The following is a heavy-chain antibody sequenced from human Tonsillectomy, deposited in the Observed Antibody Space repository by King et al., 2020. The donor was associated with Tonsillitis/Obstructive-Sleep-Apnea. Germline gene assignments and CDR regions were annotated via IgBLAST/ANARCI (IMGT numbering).Heavy chain of an antibody. J-gene: IGHJ3*02. CDR3: AKGSDFGVLTDDAFDI. CDR1: GYSFTNYW. V-gene: IGHV5-10-1*01. CDR2: IDPSDSYI. Sequence: QLVQSGAEVKEPGESLRISCKGSGYSFTNYWINWVRQMPGKGLEWMGRIDPSDSYISYSPSFQGHVTLSLDKSITSAYLQWSSLKASDTAMYYCAKGSDFGVLTDDAFDIWGQGTMVTVSS. D-gene: IGHD3-3*01.